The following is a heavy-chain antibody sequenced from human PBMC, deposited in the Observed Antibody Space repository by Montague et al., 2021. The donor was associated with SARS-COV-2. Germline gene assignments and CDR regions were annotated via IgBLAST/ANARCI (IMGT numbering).Heavy chain of an antibody. D-gene: IGHD3-22*01. J-gene: IGHJ4*02. CDR3: ARAHLSVFMIVVVFTSAYYYFDY. V-gene: IGHV4-34*01. CDR2: IRQSGGT. Sequence: SETLSLTCAVYGGSFGADHWSWIRQPPGKGLEWIGNIRQSGGTNXNPSLKSRVTISVDTSKNQFSLKLTSVTAADTGLYFCARAHLSVFMIVVVFTSAYYYFDYWGQGAPVTVSS. CDR1: GGSFGADH.